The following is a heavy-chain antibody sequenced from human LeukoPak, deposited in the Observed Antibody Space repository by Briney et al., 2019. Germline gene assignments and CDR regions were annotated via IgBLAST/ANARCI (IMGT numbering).Heavy chain of an antibody. CDR2: IYYSGST. CDR3: ARDGSGTLHY. J-gene: IGHJ4*02. D-gene: IGHD3-10*01. Sequence: SSETLSLTCTVSGGSISSYYWSWIRQPPGKGLEWIGYIYYSGSTYYNPSLKSRVTISVDTSKNQFSLKLSSVTAADTAVYYCARDGSGTLHYWGQGTLVTVSS. V-gene: IGHV4-59*12. CDR1: GGSISSYY.